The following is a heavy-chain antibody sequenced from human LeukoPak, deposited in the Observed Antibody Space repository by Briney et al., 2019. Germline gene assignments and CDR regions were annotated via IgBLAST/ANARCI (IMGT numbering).Heavy chain of an antibody. D-gene: IGHD6-19*01. V-gene: IGHV3-30-3*01. Sequence: PGRSLRLSCAASGFTFSSYAMHWVREAPGKGLEWVAVISYDGSNKYYADSVKGRFTIPRDNSKNTLYLQMNSLRAEDTAVYYCARGGSSGWFYWGQGTLVTVSS. CDR2: ISYDGSNK. J-gene: IGHJ4*02. CDR3: ARGGSSGWFY. CDR1: GFTFSSYA.